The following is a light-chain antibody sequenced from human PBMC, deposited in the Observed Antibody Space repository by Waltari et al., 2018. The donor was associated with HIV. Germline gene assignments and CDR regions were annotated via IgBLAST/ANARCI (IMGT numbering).Light chain of an antibody. CDR3: QHYINYPWT. J-gene: IGKJ1*01. CDR2: KAS. V-gene: IGKV1-5*03. CDR1: ETNTW. Sequence: DIQMTQSPSTLSAKVGDSVTITCWATETNTWLAWFQQKPGKAPKLLISKASNLERGVSPRFNGSGSGTEFTLTISSLQPDDFATYFCQHYINYPWTFGQGTKVEI.